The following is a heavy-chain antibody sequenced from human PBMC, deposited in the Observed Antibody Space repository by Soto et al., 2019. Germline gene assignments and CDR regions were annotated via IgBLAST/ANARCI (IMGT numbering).Heavy chain of an antibody. J-gene: IGHJ5*02. V-gene: IGHV4-59*08. CDR3: ASSVMTTVTTGWFAP. Sequence: QVQLQESGPGLVKPSATLSLTCTVSGGSISSYYWSWIRQPPRKGLEWIGYTYYSGSTNDNPALRSRVTISGDTYKNKVSREWSSVTAADTAVYYCASSVMTTVTTGWFAPWGQGTLVTVSS. CDR2: TYYSGST. CDR1: GGSISSYY. D-gene: IGHD4-17*01.